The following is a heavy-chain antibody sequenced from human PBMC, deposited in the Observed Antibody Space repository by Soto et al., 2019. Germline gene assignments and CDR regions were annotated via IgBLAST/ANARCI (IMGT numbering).Heavy chain of an antibody. D-gene: IGHD3-22*01. CDR3: ARSDYYDSSGYYYRYFDY. Sequence: QVQLVQSGAEVKKPGSSVKVSCKASGGTFSSYAISWVRQAPGQGLEWMGGIIPIFGTSNYAQKFQGRVTITADESTSTAYMELRSLRSEDTAVYYCARSDYYDSSGYYYRYFDYWGQGTLVTVSS. CDR2: IIPIFGTS. CDR1: GGTFSSYA. J-gene: IGHJ4*02. V-gene: IGHV1-69*01.